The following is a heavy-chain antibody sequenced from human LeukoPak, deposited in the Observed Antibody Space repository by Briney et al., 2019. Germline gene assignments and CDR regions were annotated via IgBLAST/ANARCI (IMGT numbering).Heavy chain of an antibody. CDR3: ARVAVAATRYYFDY. CDR2: INHSGST. D-gene: IGHD2-15*01. CDR1: GGSFSGYY. Sequence: SETLSLTCAVYGGSFSGYYWSWIRKPPGKGLEWIGEINHSGSTNYNPSLKSRVTISVDTPKNQFSLKLSSVTAADTAVYYCARVAVAATRYYFDYWGQGTLVTVSS. J-gene: IGHJ4*02. V-gene: IGHV4-34*01.